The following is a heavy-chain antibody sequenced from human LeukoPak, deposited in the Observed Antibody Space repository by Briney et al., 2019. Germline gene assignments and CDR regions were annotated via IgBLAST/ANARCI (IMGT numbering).Heavy chain of an antibody. J-gene: IGHJ3*02. CDR1: GGSISSGGYY. CDR2: IYYSGST. CDR3: ARGDYDNLQGAFDI. V-gene: IGHV4-31*03. Sequence: PSETLSLTCTVSGGSISSGGYYWSWIRQHPGKGLEWIGYIYYSGSTYYNPSLKSRVTISVDTSKNQFSLKLSSVTAADTAVYYCARGDYDNLQGAFDIWGQGTMVTVSS. D-gene: IGHD3-22*01.